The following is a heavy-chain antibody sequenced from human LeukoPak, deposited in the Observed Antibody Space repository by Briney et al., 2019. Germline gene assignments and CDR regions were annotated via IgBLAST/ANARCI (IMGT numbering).Heavy chain of an antibody. CDR3: AVSGRGGFYYYGMDV. Sequence: GGSLRLSCAVSGTSFSSASMNWVRQAPAKGLEWLSYISSASSTIYYADSVRGRFTISRDNAKNSLYLQMNSLRAEDTAVYYCAVSGRGGFYYYGMDVWGQGTTVTVSS. D-gene: IGHD1-26*01. V-gene: IGHV3-48*04. CDR1: GTSFSSAS. CDR2: ISSASSTI. J-gene: IGHJ6*02.